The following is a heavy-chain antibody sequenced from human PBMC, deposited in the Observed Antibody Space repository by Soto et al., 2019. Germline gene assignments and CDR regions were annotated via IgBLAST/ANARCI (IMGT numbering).Heavy chain of an antibody. D-gene: IGHD2-2*02. J-gene: IGHJ3*02. CDR2: TYYRSKWYN. V-gene: IGHV6-1*01. Sequence: RSLTCVIYGDRDSSNSATWNWIRQSPSRGLEWLGRTYYRSKWYNDYIVYVKSRITINPDTSKNQFSLQLHSVTPEDTSMYYCARYCSSRNCYMSDAFDIWGPGTMVTVSS. CDR1: GDRDSSNSAT. CDR3: ARYCSSRNCYMSDAFDI.